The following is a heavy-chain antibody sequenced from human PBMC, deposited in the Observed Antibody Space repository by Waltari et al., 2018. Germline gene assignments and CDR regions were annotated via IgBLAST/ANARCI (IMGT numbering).Heavy chain of an antibody. CDR1: GGSISSSSYY. D-gene: IGHD3-3*01. Sequence: QLQLQESGPGLVKPSETLSLTCTVSGGSISSSSYYWGWIRQPQGKGLEWIGSIYYSGSTYYNPSLKSRVTISVDTSKNQFSLKLSSVTAADTAVYYCARGYYDFWSGYYLGFDYWGQGTLVTVSS. V-gene: IGHV4-39*07. CDR2: IYYSGST. CDR3: ARGYYDFWSGYYLGFDY. J-gene: IGHJ4*02.